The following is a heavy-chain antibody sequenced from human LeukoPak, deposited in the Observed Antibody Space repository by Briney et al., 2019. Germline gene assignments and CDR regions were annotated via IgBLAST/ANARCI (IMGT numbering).Heavy chain of an antibody. Sequence: SETLSLTCTVSGGSISSYYWTWIRQPPGKGLEWIGYIYYSGSTNYNPSLKSRVTISLDTSKNQFSLKLSSVTAADTAVYYCARWGRDGYNYFDYWGQGTLVTVSS. CDR2: IYYSGST. CDR1: GGSISSYY. V-gene: IGHV4-59*01. D-gene: IGHD5-24*01. CDR3: ARWGRDGYNYFDY. J-gene: IGHJ4*02.